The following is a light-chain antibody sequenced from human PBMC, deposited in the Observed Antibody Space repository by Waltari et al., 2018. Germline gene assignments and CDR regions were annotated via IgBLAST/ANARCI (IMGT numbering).Light chain of an antibody. CDR3: QQRNTWPPYT. CDR2: NSS. Sequence: DIVLTQSPVTLSFSPGERAPLCCGASQNVDTYLAWYQQKPGQAPRLLIYNSSHRASGVPARFSGGGSGTDFTLTISSVEPEDIAIYYCQQRNTWPPYTFGQGTKLEIK. V-gene: IGKV3-11*01. J-gene: IGKJ2*01. CDR1: QNVDTY.